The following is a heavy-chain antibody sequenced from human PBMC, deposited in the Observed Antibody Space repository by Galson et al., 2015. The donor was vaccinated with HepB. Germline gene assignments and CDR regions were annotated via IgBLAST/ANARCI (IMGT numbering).Heavy chain of an antibody. J-gene: IGHJ3*02. CDR2: INTNTGNP. V-gene: IGHV7-4-1*02. CDR3: ARGKRWGQWKVGGDAFDI. D-gene: IGHD2-21*02. CDR1: GYTFTSYA. Sequence: SVKVSCKASGYTFTSYAMNWVRQAPGQGLEWMGWINTNTGNPTYAQGFTGRFVFSLDTSVSTAYLQISSLKAEDTAVYYCARGKRWGQWKVGGDAFDIWGQGTMVTVSS.